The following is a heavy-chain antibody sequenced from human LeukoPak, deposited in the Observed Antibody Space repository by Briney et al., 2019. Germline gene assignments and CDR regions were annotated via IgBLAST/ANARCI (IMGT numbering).Heavy chain of an antibody. D-gene: IGHD5-24*01. Sequence: GESLKISCRASGYSFTTHWIGWVRQMPGKGLEWMGIIYGGDSDTRYSSSFQGQVTMSVDKSTTTAYLQWCSLRASDSGIYFCARRGIRDAYNYADYWGQGTLVTVSS. V-gene: IGHV5-51*01. J-gene: IGHJ4*02. CDR2: IYGGDSDT. CDR1: GYSFTTHW. CDR3: ARRGIRDAYNYADY.